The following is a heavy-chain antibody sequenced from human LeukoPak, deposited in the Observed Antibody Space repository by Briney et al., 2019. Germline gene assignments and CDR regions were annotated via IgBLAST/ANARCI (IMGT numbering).Heavy chain of an antibody. J-gene: IGHJ4*02. Sequence: ASVKVSCKASGYTFTSYDINWVRQAPGQGLEWKGWMNPSTGNTGYAQKFQGRVTITTDESTSTAYMELSSLRSEDTAVYYCARLPYYDSSGYYYDYWGQGTLVTVSS. V-gene: IGHV1-8*01. CDR2: MNPSTGNT. CDR3: ARLPYYDSSGYYYDY. CDR1: GYTFTSYD. D-gene: IGHD3-22*01.